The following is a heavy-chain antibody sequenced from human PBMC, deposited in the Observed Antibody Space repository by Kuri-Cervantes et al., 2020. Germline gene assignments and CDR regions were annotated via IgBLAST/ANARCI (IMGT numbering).Heavy chain of an antibody. Sequence: GESLKISCAASGFTFSSYDMHWARQATGKGLEWVSAIGTAGDTYYPGSVKGRFTISRENAKNSLYLQMNSLRAGDTAVYYCAREGSSGWDLDYWGQGTLVTVSS. J-gene: IGHJ4*02. CDR2: IGTAGDT. CDR3: AREGSSGWDLDY. V-gene: IGHV3-13*01. CDR1: GFTFSSYD. D-gene: IGHD6-19*01.